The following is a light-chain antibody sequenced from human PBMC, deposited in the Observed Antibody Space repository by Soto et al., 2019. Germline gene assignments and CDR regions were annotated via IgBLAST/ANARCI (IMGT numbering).Light chain of an antibody. CDR2: GNI. CDR3: QSYDSSLSGWV. J-gene: IGLJ3*02. V-gene: IGLV1-40*01. Sequence: QSVLTQPPSVSGAPGQWVTISCTGSSSNTGAGYDVHWYQQLPGTAPKLLIFGNINRPSGVPDRFSGSKSGTSASLAITGLQAEDEADYYCQSYDSSLSGWVFGGGTKLTVL. CDR1: SSNTGAGYD.